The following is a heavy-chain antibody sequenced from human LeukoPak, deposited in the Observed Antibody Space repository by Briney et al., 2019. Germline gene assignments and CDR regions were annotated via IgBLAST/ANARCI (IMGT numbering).Heavy chain of an antibody. CDR1: GFTFSTYR. CDR3: TRVEETATTAAIIRKYSYYYYYMDV. V-gene: IGHV3-7*01. D-gene: IGHD4-11*01. Sequence: GGSLRLSCAASGFTFSTYRMTWVRQAPGKGLEWVANIKQDGSEKHYVDSVKGRFTISRDNAKNSLYLQMSSLRAEDTAVYYCTRVEETATTAAIIRKYSYYYYYMDVWGKGNTVTISS. J-gene: IGHJ6*03. CDR2: IKQDGSEK.